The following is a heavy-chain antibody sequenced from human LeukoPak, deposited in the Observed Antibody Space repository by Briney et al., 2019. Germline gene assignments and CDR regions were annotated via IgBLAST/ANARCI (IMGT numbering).Heavy chain of an antibody. V-gene: IGHV3-74*01. D-gene: IGHD3-10*01. CDR1: GLTFSSYW. J-gene: IGHJ5*02. CDR2: IDTDGSTT. CDR3: ARGLYGSGSPSYNCFDP. Sequence: PGGSLRLSCAASGLTFSSYWMHWVRQAPGKGLVWVSRIDTDGSTTSYADSVRGRFTISRDIAKNTLYLQMNSLRVEDTAVYYCARGLYGSGSPSYNCFDPWGQGTLVIVSS.